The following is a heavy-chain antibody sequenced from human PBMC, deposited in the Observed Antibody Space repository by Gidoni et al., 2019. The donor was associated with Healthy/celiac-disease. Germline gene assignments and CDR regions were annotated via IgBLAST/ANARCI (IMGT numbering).Heavy chain of an antibody. V-gene: IGHV1-2*02. J-gene: IGHJ4*02. CDR3: ARVGAIFGVTPFDY. Sequence: QVQLAQSGAEVTKPGASGKVSCTASGYPFPGYYMPWVRQAPGQGLEWMGWINPNSGGTNYAQKFQGRVTMTRDTSISTAYMELSRLRSDDTAVYYCARVGAIFGVTPFDYWGQGTLVTVSS. D-gene: IGHD3-3*01. CDR1: GYPFPGYY. CDR2: INPNSGGT.